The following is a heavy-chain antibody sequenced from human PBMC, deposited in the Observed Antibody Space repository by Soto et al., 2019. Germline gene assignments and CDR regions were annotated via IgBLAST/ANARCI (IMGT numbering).Heavy chain of an antibody. CDR1: GYTFSNYA. D-gene: IGHD3-22*01. CDR2: INAGNGNT. J-gene: IGHJ5*02. Sequence: QGQLVQSGAEVKKPGASVKISCKASGYTFSNYAMHWVRQAPGQSLEWMGWINAGNGNTKYSEIFQGRLTITRDTSATTAYMELSSLRSEDTAVYSCARDDDSTVRGFSLLDLWGQGTLLTVSS. V-gene: IGHV1-3*01. CDR3: ARDDDSTVRGFSLLDL.